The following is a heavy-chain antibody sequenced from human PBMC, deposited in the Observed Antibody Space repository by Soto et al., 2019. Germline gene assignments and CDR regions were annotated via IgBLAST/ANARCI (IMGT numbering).Heavy chain of an antibody. CDR3: ARDRSGHTVKTYYFDY. CDR2: ISAYNGNT. J-gene: IGHJ4*02. V-gene: IGHV1-18*01. Sequence: GASVKVSCKASGYTFTSYGISWVRQAPGQGLEWMGWISAYNGNTNYAQKLQGRVTMTTDTSTSTAYMELRSLRSDDTAVYYCARDRSGHTVKTYYFDYWGQGTLVTVSS. CDR1: GYTFTSYG.